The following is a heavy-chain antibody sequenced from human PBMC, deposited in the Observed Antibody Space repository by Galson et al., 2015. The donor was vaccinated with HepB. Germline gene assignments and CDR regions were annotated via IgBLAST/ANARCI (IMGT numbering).Heavy chain of an antibody. CDR2: ISGSGGST. Sequence: SLRRSCAASGFTFGSYAMSWVRQAPGKGLEWVSAISGSGGSTYYADSVKGRFTISRDNSKNTLYLQMNSLRAEDPAVYYCAKGIVERSISQLFFQHWGQGTLVTVSS. V-gene: IGHV3-23*01. J-gene: IGHJ1*01. CDR3: AKGIVERSISQLFFQH. CDR1: GFTFGSYA. D-gene: IGHD3-16*02.